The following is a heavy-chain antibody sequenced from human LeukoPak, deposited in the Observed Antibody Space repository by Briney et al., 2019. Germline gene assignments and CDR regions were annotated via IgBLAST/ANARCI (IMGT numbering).Heavy chain of an antibody. D-gene: IGHD6-6*01. CDR2: IYPGDSDT. CDR1: GSSQFRYW. J-gene: IGHJ4*02. V-gene: IGHV5-51*01. Sequence: HGESLLICCIGSGSSQFRYWMGSARQMPGKGLEWMGIIYPGDSDTTYSPSFQGQVTISADKSLSTAYLQWSSLTASDTAMYFCARRRSSSIIDDRGQGTLVTVSS. CDR3: ARRRSSSIIDD.